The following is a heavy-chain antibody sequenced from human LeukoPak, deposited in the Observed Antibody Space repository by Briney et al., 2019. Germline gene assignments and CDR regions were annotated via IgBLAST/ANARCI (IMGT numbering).Heavy chain of an antibody. CDR1: GFTFSNYW. CDR2: ISSSGSTI. J-gene: IGHJ3*02. CDR3: ARYYYDSSGLGDAFDI. D-gene: IGHD3-22*01. Sequence: GGSLRLSCAASGFTFSNYWMHWVRQAPGKGLEWVSYISSSGSTIYYADSVKGRFTISRDNAKNSLYLQMNSLRAEDTAVYYCARYYYDSSGLGDAFDIWGQGTMVTVSS. V-gene: IGHV3-48*04.